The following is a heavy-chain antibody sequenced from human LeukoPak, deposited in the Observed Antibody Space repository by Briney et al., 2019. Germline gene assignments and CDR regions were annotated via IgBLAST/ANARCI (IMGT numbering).Heavy chain of an antibody. J-gene: IGHJ3*02. CDR1: GFTFSSYS. CDR3: ARGWPIVGATIAFDI. Sequence: PGGSLRLSCAASGFTFSSYSMNWVRQAPGKGLEWVSSISSSSSYIYYADSVKGRFTISRDNAKNSLYLQMNSLRAEDTAVYYCARGWPIVGATIAFDIWGQGTMVTVSS. D-gene: IGHD1-26*01. CDR2: ISSSSSYI. V-gene: IGHV3-21*01.